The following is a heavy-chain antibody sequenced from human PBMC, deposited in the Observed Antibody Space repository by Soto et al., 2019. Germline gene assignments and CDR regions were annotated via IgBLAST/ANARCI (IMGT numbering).Heavy chain of an antibody. Sequence: EVQLLQSGGGLVQPGGSLTLSCAASGFTFSDYTMSWVRQAPGAALESISAILADYNTYYTDSVRGRFTISRDNSKNTLYLXMNSLRAEXXAVYXCARRTSGYFAYWGQGALVTVSS. CDR3: ARRTSGYFAY. D-gene: IGHD6-19*01. V-gene: IGHV3-23*01. CDR1: GFTFSDYT. J-gene: IGHJ4*02. CDR2: ILADYNT.